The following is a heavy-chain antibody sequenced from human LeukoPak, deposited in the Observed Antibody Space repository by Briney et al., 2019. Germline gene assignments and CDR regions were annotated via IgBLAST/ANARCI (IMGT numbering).Heavy chain of an antibody. CDR2: IIPIFGTA. V-gene: IGHV1-69*13. J-gene: IGHJ4*02. CDR3: ARARVITFGELRYFDY. Sequence: SVKVSCKASGGTFSSYATSWVRQAPGQGLEWMGGIIPIFGTANYAQKFQGRVTITADESTSTAYMELSSLRSEDTAVYYCARARVITFGELRYFDYWGQGTLVTVSS. CDR1: GGTFSSYA. D-gene: IGHD3-16*01.